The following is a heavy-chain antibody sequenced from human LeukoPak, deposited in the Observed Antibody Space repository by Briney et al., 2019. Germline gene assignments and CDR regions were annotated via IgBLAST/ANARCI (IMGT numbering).Heavy chain of an antibody. CDR2: IIPIFGTA. CDR1: GYTFTSYG. J-gene: IGHJ5*02. Sequence: SVKVSCKASGYTFTSYGISWVRQAPGQGLEWMGGIIPIFGTANYAQKFQGRVTITADETTSTAYMELSSLRSEDTAVYYCARSRPIVVVPAAIAGWFDPWGQGTLVTVSS. D-gene: IGHD2-2*02. V-gene: IGHV1-69*13. CDR3: ARSRPIVVVPAAIAGWFDP.